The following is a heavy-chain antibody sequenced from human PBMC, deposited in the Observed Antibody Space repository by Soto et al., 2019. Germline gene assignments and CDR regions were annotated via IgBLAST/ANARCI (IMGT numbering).Heavy chain of an antibody. Sequence: PAESLNIACKGSGDNFNTFWISWLRQMPGKGLEWMGRIDPSDSYSDYSPSFKGHASISSDKAVTTACLTWSSLKASDTAIYYCARLDGASPDALDFWGQGTMVTVSS. CDR1: GDNFNTFW. V-gene: IGHV5-10-1*01. CDR3: ARLDGASPDALDF. J-gene: IGHJ3*01. D-gene: IGHD2-2*01. CDR2: IDPSDSYS.